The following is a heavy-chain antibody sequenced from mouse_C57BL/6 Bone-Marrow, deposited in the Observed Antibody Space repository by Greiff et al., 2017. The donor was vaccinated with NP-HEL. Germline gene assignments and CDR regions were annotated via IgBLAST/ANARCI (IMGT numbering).Heavy chain of an antibody. D-gene: IGHD1-1*01. J-gene: IGHJ1*03. CDR1: GYTFTSYG. Sequence: QVQLKQSGAELARPGASVKLSCKASGYTFTSYGISWVKQRTGQGLEWIGEIYPRSGNTYYNEKFKGKATLTADKSSSTAYMELRSLTSEDSAVYFCARWPQFITRAVWGTGTTVTVSS. CDR2: IYPRSGNT. CDR3: ARWPQFITRAV. V-gene: IGHV1-81*01.